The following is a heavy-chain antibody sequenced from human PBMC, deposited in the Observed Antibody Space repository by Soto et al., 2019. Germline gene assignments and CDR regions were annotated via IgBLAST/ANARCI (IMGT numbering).Heavy chain of an antibody. CDR1: GFTFSNAW. J-gene: IGHJ5*02. CDR3: TIPRGPMIRP. V-gene: IGHV3-15*01. CDR2: IKSKTDGGTT. D-gene: IGHD3-22*01. Sequence: PGGPMRLPCTASGFTFSNAWMTWVRQAPGKGLEWVGRIKSKTDGGTTDYAAPVKGRFTISRDDSKNTMYLQMNSLKTEDTAVYYCTIPRGPMIRPWGQGTLVTVSS.